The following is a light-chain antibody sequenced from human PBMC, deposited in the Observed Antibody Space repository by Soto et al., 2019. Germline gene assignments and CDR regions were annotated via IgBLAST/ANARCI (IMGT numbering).Light chain of an antibody. J-gene: IGKJ4*01. CDR2: AAS. CDR3: QQTYSTLLT. CDR1: QSISSY. V-gene: IGKV1-39*01. Sequence: DLQMTQSPSSLSASVGDRVTITCRASQSISSYLNWYQQKPGKAPKLLIYAASSLQSGVPSRFSGSGSGTDFTLTITRLQPEDCATYYCQQTYSTLLTFGGGTKVEFK.